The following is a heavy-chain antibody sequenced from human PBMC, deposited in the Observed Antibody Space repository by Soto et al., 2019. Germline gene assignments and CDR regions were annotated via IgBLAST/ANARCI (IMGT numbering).Heavy chain of an antibody. J-gene: IGHJ4*02. CDR1: GYTFTSYG. CDR2: ISAYNGNT. Sequence: GASVKVSCKASGYTFTSYGISWVRQAPGQGLEWMGWISAYNGNTNYAQKLQGRVTMTTDTSTSTAYMELRSLRSDDTAVYYCAGGFWSGPIKHQDLDYWGQGTLVTVSS. V-gene: IGHV1-18*01. CDR3: AGGFWSGPIKHQDLDY. D-gene: IGHD3-3*01.